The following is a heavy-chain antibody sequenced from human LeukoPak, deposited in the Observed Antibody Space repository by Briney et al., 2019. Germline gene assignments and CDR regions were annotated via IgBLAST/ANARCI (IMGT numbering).Heavy chain of an antibody. V-gene: IGHV3-49*04. CDR1: GFAFGDFA. J-gene: IGHJ4*02. CDR3: TRDHRDDWNPGYYFDY. D-gene: IGHD1-1*01. CDR2: IKTKLYGGTT. Sequence: GGSLRLSCTASGFAFGDFAMNWVRQAPGKGLEWVGFIKTKLYGGTTEYAAPVKGRFTISRDDSKAIAYLQMNSLKTEDTAVYYCTRDHRDDWNPGYYFDYWGQGTLVTVSS.